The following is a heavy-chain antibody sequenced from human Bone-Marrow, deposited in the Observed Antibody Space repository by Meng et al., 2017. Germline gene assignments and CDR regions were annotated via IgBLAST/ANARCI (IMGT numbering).Heavy chain of an antibody. CDR3: ARQLGHFDF. CDR1: GGSISSGDYY. V-gene: IGHV4-30-4*01. CDR2: IYYSGST. J-gene: IGHJ4*02. D-gene: IGHD6-13*01. Sequence: QVQLQESGPGLVKPSQTLSLTCTVSGGSISSGDYYWTWIRQPPGKGLEWIGYIYYSGSTYYNPSLNSRLTISVDTSKNQFSLQLNSVTPEDTAVYYCARQLGHFDFWGQGTLVTVSS.